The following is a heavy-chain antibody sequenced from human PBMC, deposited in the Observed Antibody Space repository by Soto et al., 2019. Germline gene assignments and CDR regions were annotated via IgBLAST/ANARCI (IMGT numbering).Heavy chain of an antibody. CDR1: GGSISSGDYY. Sequence: SETLSLTRTVSGGSISSGDYYWSWIRQPPGKGLEWIGYIYYSGSTYYNPSLKSRVTISVDTSKNQFSLELSSVTAADTAVYYCARVFKPGIAVAGTCFDYWGQGTLVTVSS. CDR2: IYYSGST. D-gene: IGHD6-19*01. CDR3: ARVFKPGIAVAGTCFDY. J-gene: IGHJ4*02. V-gene: IGHV4-30-4*01.